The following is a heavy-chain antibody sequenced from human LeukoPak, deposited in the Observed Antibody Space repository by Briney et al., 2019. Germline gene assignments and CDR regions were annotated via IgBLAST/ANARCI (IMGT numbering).Heavy chain of an antibody. CDR3: TKMYFFDSSSPYYFDD. D-gene: IGHD3-22*01. CDR2: ITGGGAT. J-gene: IGHJ4*02. V-gene: IGHV3-23*01. Sequence: PGGSLRLSCAASGFTFSSYAMSWVRQAPGKGLEWVSGITGGGATYYADSVRGRFTISRDDSKNTLYLHMNSLRVEDTAVYYCTKMYFFDSSSPYYFDDWGQGTLVTVSS. CDR1: GFTFSSYA.